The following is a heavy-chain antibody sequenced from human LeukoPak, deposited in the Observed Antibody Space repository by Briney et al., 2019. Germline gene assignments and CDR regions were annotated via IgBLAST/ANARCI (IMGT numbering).Heavy chain of an antibody. D-gene: IGHD6-19*01. V-gene: IGHV7-4-1*02. J-gene: IGHJ6*02. Sequence: SSVTVSCKASGYTFTSYAMNWVRPPPGQGLEWVGWINTNTGNPTYAQGFTGRFVFSLDTSLSTASLQISSLKAEDTAVYYCARDGAGFAYSYGIGVRGQGTTVTVAS. CDR1: GYTFTSYA. CDR2: INTNTGNP. CDR3: ARDGAGFAYSYGIGV.